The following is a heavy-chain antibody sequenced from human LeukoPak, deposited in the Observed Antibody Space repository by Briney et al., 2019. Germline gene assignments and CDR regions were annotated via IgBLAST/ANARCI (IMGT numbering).Heavy chain of an antibody. D-gene: IGHD1-7*01. V-gene: IGHV3-23*01. CDR1: GFTFSSYA. CDR3: AKVARRPITGTTGAFDI. J-gene: IGHJ3*02. CDR2: ISGSGGST. Sequence: RGSLRLSCAASGFTFSSYAMSWVRQAPGKGLEWVSAISGSGGSTYYADSVKGRFTISRDNSKNTLYLQMNSLRAEDTAVYYCAKVARRPITGTTGAFDIWGQGTMVTVSS.